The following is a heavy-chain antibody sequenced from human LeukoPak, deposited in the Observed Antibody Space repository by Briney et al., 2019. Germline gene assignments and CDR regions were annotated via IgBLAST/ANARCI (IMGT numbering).Heavy chain of an antibody. CDR2: ISVYNGNT. D-gene: IGHD1-26*01. Sequence: ASVKVSCKASGYTFTSYGISWVRQAPGQGLEWMGWISVYNGNTDYAQKIQGRVTMTTDTSTNTACMELRSLRSDDTAVYYCARDGGSYQYPDYWGQGTLVTVSS. J-gene: IGHJ4*02. CDR1: GYTFTSYG. V-gene: IGHV1-18*01. CDR3: ARDGGSYQYPDY.